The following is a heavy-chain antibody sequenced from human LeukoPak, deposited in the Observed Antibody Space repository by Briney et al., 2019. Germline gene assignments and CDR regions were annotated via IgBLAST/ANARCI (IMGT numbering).Heavy chain of an antibody. Sequence: ASVKLSCKASGYTXTGYYMHWVRQAPGQGLEWMGWINPNSGDTKYAQKFQGRVTMTRDTSISTAYMELSRLRSDDTAVYYCASQRGSYLWGTDFDYWGQGTLVTVSS. D-gene: IGHD3-16*01. CDR2: INPNSGDT. CDR1: GYTXTGYY. V-gene: IGHV1-2*02. CDR3: ASQRGSYLWGTDFDY. J-gene: IGHJ4*02.